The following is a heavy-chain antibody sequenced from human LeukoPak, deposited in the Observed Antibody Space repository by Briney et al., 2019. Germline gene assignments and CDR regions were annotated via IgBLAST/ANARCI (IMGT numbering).Heavy chain of an antibody. V-gene: IGHV4-39*01. CDR2: IYYSGST. CDR3: ARLNFVYCTNGVCYINYFDY. D-gene: IGHD2-8*01. CDR1: GGSISSSSYY. Sequence: SETLSLTCTVSGGSISSSSYYWGWIRQPPGKGLEWIGSIYYSGSTYYNPSLKSRVTISVDTSKNQFSLKLSFVTAADTAVYYCARLNFVYCTNGVCYINYFDYWGQGTLVTVSS. J-gene: IGHJ4*02.